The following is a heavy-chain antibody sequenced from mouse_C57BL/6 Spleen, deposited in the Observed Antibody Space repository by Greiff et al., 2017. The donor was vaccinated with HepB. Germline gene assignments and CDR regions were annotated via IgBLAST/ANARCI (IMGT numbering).Heavy chain of an antibody. CDR3: ARSRDGYYDWFAY. J-gene: IGHJ3*01. CDR2: IYPSDSET. V-gene: IGHV1-61*01. D-gene: IGHD2-3*01. CDR1: GYTFTSYW. Sequence: VQLQQSGAELVRPGSSVKLSCKASGYTFTSYWMDWVKQRPGQGLEWIGNIYPSDSETHYNQKFKDKATLTVDKSSSTAYMQLSSLTSEDSAVYYCARSRDGYYDWFAYWGQGTLVTVSA.